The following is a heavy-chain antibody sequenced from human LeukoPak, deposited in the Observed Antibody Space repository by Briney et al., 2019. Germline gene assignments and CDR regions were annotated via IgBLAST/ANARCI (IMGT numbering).Heavy chain of an antibody. CDR1: GFIFSHYG. D-gene: IGHD7-27*01. Sequence: GGSLRLPCATSGFIFSHYGMNWVRQAPGKGLEWVSGITSRSITYYADSVKGRFTISRDNSKNMVWLQINSPAVEDTATYYCAKDGNWARFEDWGQGTLVTVSS. J-gene: IGHJ4*02. CDR2: ITSRSIT. CDR3: AKDGNWARFED. V-gene: IGHV3-23*01.